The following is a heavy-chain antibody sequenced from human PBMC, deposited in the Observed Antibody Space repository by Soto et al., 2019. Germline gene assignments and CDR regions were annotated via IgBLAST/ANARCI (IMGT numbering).Heavy chain of an antibody. D-gene: IGHD6-19*01. J-gene: IGHJ4*02. CDR1: GFDFSYYA. CDR3: AKDARRSSGWYYFDY. CDR2: ISDSGRPT. Sequence: EVPLLDSGGGLVQPGGSLRLSCAASGFDFSYYAMGWVRQAPGKGLEWVSCISDSGRPTYYADSVKGRFTMSRDNSKNTLYLLMNSLRAEDTARYYCAKDARRSSGWYYFDYWGQGSLVTVSS. V-gene: IGHV3-23*01.